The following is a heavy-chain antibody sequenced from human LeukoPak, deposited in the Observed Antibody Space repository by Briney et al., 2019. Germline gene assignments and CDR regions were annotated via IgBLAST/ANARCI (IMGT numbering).Heavy chain of an antibody. D-gene: IGHD3-3*02. CDR2: IYHSGST. Sequence: PSETLSLTCAVSGGSISSGGYSWSWVRQPPGKGLEWIGEIYHSGSTNYNPSLKSRVTISVDKSKNQFSLKLSSVTAADTAVYYCARELEEWFDPWGQGTLVTVSS. CDR3: ARELEEWFDP. J-gene: IGHJ5*02. V-gene: IGHV4-30-2*01. CDR1: GGSISSGGYS.